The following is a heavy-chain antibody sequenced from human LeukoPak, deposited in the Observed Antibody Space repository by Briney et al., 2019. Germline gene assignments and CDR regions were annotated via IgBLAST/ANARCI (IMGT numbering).Heavy chain of an antibody. CDR1: GFTFSNYA. CDR3: AKDDCSSTSCYAYYFDY. CDR2: ISGSGGST. J-gene: IGHJ4*02. Sequence: GGSLRLSCAASGFTFSNYAMSWVRQAPGKGLEWVSVISGSGGSTYYADSVKGRFTISRDNSKNTLYLQMNSLRAEDTAVYYCAKDDCSSTSCYAYYFDYWGQGTLVTVSS. V-gene: IGHV3-23*01. D-gene: IGHD2-2*01.